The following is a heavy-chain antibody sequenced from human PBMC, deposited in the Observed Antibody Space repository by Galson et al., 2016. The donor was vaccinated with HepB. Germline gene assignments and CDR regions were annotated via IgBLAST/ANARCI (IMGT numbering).Heavy chain of an antibody. J-gene: IGHJ6*02. V-gene: IGHV6-1*01. CDR1: GDSVSSNSAA. CDR3: ARERLRYFDWLRNRYYYYGMDV. Sequence: CAISGDSVSSNSAAWNWIRQSPSRGLEWLGRTYYRSKWYNDYAASVESRITINPDTSKNQVSLQLNSVTPEDTAVYYCARERLRYFDWLRNRYYYYGMDVWGQGTTVTVSS. CDR2: TYYRSKWYN. D-gene: IGHD3-9*01.